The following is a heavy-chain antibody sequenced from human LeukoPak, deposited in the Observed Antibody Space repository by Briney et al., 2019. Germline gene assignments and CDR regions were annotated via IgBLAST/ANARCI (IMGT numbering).Heavy chain of an antibody. V-gene: IGHV4-59*01. CDR3: ARGDYYGSGTNWFDP. CDR2: IYYSGST. CDR1: GGSISSYY. J-gene: IGHJ5*02. Sequence: SETPSLTCTVSGGSISSYYWSWIRQPPGKGLEWIGYIYYSGSTNYNPSLKSRVTISVDTSKNQFSLKLSSVTAADTAVYYCARGDYYGSGTNWFDPWGQGTLVTVSS. D-gene: IGHD3-10*01.